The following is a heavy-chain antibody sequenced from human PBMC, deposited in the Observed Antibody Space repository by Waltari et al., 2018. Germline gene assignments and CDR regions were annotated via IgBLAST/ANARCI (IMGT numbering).Heavy chain of an antibody. CDR2: IIPIFGTA. V-gene: IGHV1-69*01. CDR1: GGTFSSYA. Sequence: VKKPGSSVKVSCKASGGTFSSYAISWVRQAPGQGLEWMGGIIPIFGTANYAQKFQGRVTITADESTSTAYMELSSLRSEDTAVYYCARGRGYSGYDSSIYVPYYGMDVWGQGTTVTVSS. J-gene: IGHJ6*02. D-gene: IGHD5-12*01. CDR3: ARGRGYSGYDSSIYVPYYGMDV.